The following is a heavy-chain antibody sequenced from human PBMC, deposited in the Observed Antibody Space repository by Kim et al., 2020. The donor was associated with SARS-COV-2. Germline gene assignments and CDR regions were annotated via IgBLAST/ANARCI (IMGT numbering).Heavy chain of an antibody. D-gene: IGHD2-2*02. CDR2: ISSRSSYI. V-gene: IGHV3-21*01. Sequence: GGSLRLSCAASGFTFSSYSMNWVRQAPGKGLAWVSSISSRSSYIYYADSVKGRFTISRDNAKNSLYLQMNSLRAEDTAVYYCARDSLWGGPAAIYFDYWGQGTLVTVSS. CDR1: GFTFSSYS. J-gene: IGHJ4*02. CDR3: ARDSLWGGPAAIYFDY.